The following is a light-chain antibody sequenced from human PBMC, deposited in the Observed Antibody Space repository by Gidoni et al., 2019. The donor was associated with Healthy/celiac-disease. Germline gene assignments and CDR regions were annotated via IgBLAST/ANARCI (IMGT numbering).Light chain of an antibody. CDR2: EAS. Sequence: EIVLTHSPAPLSLSPGERATLSCRASQSVSSYLAWYQQKPGQAPMLLIYEASNRATGIPARFSGSGSGTDFTLTISSLEPEDVAVYYCQQSSNWPYTFGQGTKLEIK. J-gene: IGKJ2*01. V-gene: IGKV3-11*01. CDR3: QQSSNWPYT. CDR1: QSVSSY.